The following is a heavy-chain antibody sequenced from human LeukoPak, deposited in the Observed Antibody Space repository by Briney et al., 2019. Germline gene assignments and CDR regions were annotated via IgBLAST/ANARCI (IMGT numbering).Heavy chain of an antibody. D-gene: IGHD3-10*01. V-gene: IGHV3-7*03. J-gene: IGHJ4*02. Sequence: GGSLRLSCAASGFTFSDYYMSWIRQAPGKGLEWVANIKQDGSEKYYVDSVKGRFTISRDNAKNSLYLQMNSLRAEDTAVYYCARDFQWFGEFTYYFDYWGQGTLVTVSS. CDR3: ARDFQWFGEFTYYFDY. CDR2: IKQDGSEK. CDR1: GFTFSDYY.